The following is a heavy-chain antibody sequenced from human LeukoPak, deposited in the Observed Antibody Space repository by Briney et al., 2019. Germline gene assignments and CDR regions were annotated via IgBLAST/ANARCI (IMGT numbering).Heavy chain of an antibody. V-gene: IGHV5-51*01. J-gene: IGHJ4*02. D-gene: IGHD5-18*01. CDR3: ARVVDTAMVFTPFDY. CDR2: IYPGDSDT. Sequence: GESLKISCKGSGYSFTSYWIGWVRQMPGKGLEWMGIIYPGDSDTRYSPSFQGQVTISADKSISTAYLQWSSLKASDTAMYYCARVVDTAMVFTPFDYWGQGTLVTVSS. CDR1: GYSFTSYW.